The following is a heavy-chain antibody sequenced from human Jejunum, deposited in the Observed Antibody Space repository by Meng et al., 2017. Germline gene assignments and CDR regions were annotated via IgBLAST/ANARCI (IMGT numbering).Heavy chain of an antibody. D-gene: IGHD5-18*01. V-gene: IGHV3-48*03. Sequence: GESLKISCAASGFTFSNYEMSWVRQAPGKGLEWVAYISSRGGTIYYADSVRGRFTIPRDDAKNSLYLQMNSLRAADTALYYCSRGWARYGVASSDTTLSEFDYWGQGALVTVSS. CDR3: SRGWARYGVASSDTTLSEFDY. CDR2: ISSRGGTI. J-gene: IGHJ4*02. CDR1: GFTFSNYE.